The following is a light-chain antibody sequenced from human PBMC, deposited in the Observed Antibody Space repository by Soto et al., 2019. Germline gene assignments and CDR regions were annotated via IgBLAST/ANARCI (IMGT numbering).Light chain of an antibody. CDR2: ATS. V-gene: IGKV1-39*01. CDR3: QQSYKMHS. J-gene: IGKJ5*01. Sequence: EIPLTQSPSSLAASAGDRLTLTCRASRNVSIYLNWYQHKPGKGPTLLIHATSNLQIGVPSRFSSSGSGTEFTLTISSLEPEDFGTYYCQQSYKMHSFGQGTRLEIK. CDR1: RNVSIY.